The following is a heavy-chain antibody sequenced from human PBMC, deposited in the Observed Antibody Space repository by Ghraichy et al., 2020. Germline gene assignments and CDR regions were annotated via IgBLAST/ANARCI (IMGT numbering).Heavy chain of an antibody. CDR2: IWYDGGNE. V-gene: IGHV3-33*08. CDR1: GFTSSNYA. CDR3: ARDYFDSVSYYFDF. D-gene: IGHD3-10*01. J-gene: IGHJ4*02. Sequence: GGSLRLSCAASGFTSSNYAMYWVRQAPGKGLEWLAVIWYDGGNEYYADSVKGRFSVSRDNSKNILYLQMNSLRADDTAMYYCARDYFDSVSYYFDFWGQGTLLTVSS.